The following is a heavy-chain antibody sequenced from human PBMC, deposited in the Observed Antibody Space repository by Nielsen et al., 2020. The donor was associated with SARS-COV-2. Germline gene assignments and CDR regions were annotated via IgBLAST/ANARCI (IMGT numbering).Heavy chain of an antibody. D-gene: IGHD3-3*01. J-gene: IGHJ4*02. CDR1: GFTFSSYW. CDR3: ARRSITIFGVVINYFDY. Sequence: GGSLRLSCAASGFTFSSYWRSWVRQAPGKGLEWVANIKQDGSEKYYVDSVKGRFTISRDNAKNSLYLQMNSLRAEDTAVYYCARRSITIFGVVINYFDYWGQGTLVTVSS. V-gene: IGHV3-7*01. CDR2: IKQDGSEK.